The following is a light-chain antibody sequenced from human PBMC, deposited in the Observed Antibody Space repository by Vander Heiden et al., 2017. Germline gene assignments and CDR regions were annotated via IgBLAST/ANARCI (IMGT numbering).Light chain of an antibody. CDR2: GNG. Sequence: QSVLTQPPSVSGVPGQRVTISCTGSSSNIGAGYDVHWSQQLPGTAPKLLIYGNGNRPSGVPDRFSGSKSGTSASLAITGLQAEDEADYYCQSYDSSLSGWVFGGGTKLTVL. CDR1: SSNIGAGYD. J-gene: IGLJ3*02. V-gene: IGLV1-40*01. CDR3: QSYDSSLSGWV.